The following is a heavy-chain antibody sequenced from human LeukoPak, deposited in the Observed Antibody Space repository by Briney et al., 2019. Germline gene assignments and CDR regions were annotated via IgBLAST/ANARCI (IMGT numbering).Heavy chain of an antibody. J-gene: IGHJ3*02. CDR1: GFTVSSNY. D-gene: IGHD2-15*01. CDR2: IYSGGST. V-gene: IGHV3-66*01. Sequence: PGGSLRLSCAASGFTVSSNYMSWARQAPGKGLEWVSVIYSGGSTYYADSVKGRFTISRDNSKNTLYLQMNSLRAEDTAVYYCAGDRGGSWTHAFDIWGQGTMVTVSS. CDR3: AGDRGGSWTHAFDI.